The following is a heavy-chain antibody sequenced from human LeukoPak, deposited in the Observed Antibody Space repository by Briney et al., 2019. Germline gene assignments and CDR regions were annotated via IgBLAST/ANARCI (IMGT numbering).Heavy chain of an antibody. V-gene: IGHV4-34*01. Sequence: IPSETLSLTCAVYGGSFSGYYWSWIRQPPGKGLEWIGEINHSGSTNYNPSLKSRVTISVDTSKNQFSLKLSSVTAADTAVYYCARGPHFGVAPYYSDYWGQGTLVTVSS. CDR1: GGSFSGYY. D-gene: IGHD3-3*01. J-gene: IGHJ4*02. CDR3: ARGPHFGVAPYYSDY. CDR2: INHSGST.